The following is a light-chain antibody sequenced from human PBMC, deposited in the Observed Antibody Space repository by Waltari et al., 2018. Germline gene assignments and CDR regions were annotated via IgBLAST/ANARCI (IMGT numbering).Light chain of an antibody. CDR1: QGIGNN. V-gene: IGKV1-16*01. CDR2: RAS. Sequence: DIQMTQAPTYLSESVGDTVTITCQASQGIGNNLNWYQQKPGKAPKLLIYRASSLQSGIPSRLSGSGSGTDFTLTISSLQPEDFATYYCQQGYSYPFTFGPGTKLDIK. CDR3: QQGYSYPFT. J-gene: IGKJ3*01.